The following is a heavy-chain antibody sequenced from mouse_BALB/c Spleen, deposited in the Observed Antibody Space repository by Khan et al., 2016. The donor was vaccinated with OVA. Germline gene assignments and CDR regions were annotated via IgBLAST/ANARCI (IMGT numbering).Heavy chain of an antibody. CDR1: DYSITSDFA. Sequence: QLQESGPGLVKPSQSLSLTCTVTDYSITSDFAWNWIRQFPGNKLEWMGYISSTGSTSYSPSPKSRFSITRDTSKNQFFLHLYSVTTEDTATYYCARSLYYSDAYAMDYWGQGTSVTVSS. V-gene: IGHV3-2*02. CDR3: ARSLYYSDAYAMDY. D-gene: IGHD2-13*01. CDR2: ISSTGST. J-gene: IGHJ4*01.